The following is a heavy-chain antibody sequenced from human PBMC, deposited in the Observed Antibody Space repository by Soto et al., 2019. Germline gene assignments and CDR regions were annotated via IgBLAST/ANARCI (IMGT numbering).Heavy chain of an antibody. D-gene: IGHD1-1*01. Sequence: QVQLQESGPGLVKPSQTLSLTCTVSGGSISSGGYYWSWIRQHPGKGLEWIGNIYYSGSTYYNPSLQSRVTISVDTSKNHCSLKLSSVTAADTAVYYCARVGATGTTAFDYWGQGTLVTVSS. CDR3: ARVGATGTTAFDY. V-gene: IGHV4-31*03. CDR2: IYYSGST. CDR1: GGSISSGGYY. J-gene: IGHJ4*02.